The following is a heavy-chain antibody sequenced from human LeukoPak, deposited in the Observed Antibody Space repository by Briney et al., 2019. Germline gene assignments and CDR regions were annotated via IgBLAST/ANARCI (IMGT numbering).Heavy chain of an antibody. J-gene: IGHJ4*02. CDR2: INPHNGDT. CDR3: ARGYYYGGSGYDTCPAF. V-gene: IGHV1-2*06. Sequence: ASVKVSCKASGYTFTAYYIHWVRQAPGQRLEWVGRINPHNGDTNYAQKFQGRVTMTRDTSISTVYIDLSRLRSDDTAVYYCARGYYYGGSGYDTCPAFWGQGTLVTVSS. CDR1: GYTFTAYY. D-gene: IGHD3-22*01.